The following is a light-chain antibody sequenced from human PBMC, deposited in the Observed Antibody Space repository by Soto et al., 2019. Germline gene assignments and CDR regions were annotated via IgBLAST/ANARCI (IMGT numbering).Light chain of an antibody. CDR2: EVT. V-gene: IGLV2-8*01. J-gene: IGLJ1*01. Sequence: QSALTQPPSASGSLGQSVTISCTGTSSDIGRYEFVSWYQHHPGKAPKLIIYEVTERPSGVPDRFSGSKSGNTASLTVSGLQADDEADYFCCSYAGTKYYVFGTGTKLTV. CDR1: SSDIGRYEF. CDR3: CSYAGTKYYV.